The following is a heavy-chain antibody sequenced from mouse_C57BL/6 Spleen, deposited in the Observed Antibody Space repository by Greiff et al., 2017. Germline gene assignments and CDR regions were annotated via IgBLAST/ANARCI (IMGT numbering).Heavy chain of an antibody. CDR1: GYTFTSYW. CDR3: ARSPYDYDEEDAY. D-gene: IGHD2-4*01. V-gene: IGHV1-61*01. Sequence: QVQLQQPGAELVRPGSSVKLSCKASGYTFTSYWMDWVKQRPGQGLEWIGNIYPSDSETHYNQKFKDKATLTVDKSSSTAYMQLSSLTSEDSAVYYCARSPYDYDEEDAYWGQGTLVTVSA. J-gene: IGHJ3*01. CDR2: IYPSDSET.